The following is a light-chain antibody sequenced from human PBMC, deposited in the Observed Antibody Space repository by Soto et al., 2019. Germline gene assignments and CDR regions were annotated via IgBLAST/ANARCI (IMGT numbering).Light chain of an antibody. Sequence: DNQVTQSPSSRSASVGDRFAIACRASQGISNALAWYQQRPRKVPRLLIYAASTLQSGVPSRFGGSGSRTDFTLTISSMQPEYVASYYCQKYDIVPTFCQGTKV. CDR2: AAS. J-gene: IGKJ1*01. V-gene: IGKV1-27*01. CDR1: QGISNA. CDR3: QKYDIVPT.